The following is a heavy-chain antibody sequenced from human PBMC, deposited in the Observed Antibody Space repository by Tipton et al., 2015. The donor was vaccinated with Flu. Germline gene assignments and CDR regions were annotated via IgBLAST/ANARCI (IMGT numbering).Heavy chain of an antibody. D-gene: IGHD6-19*01. CDR3: AKDGWDTSGWYPFDY. CDR2: ISHNEGP. Sequence: TLSLTCAVSGYSISSSFYWGWIRQPPGTGLEWIGSISHNEGPYYAPSLKSRVTISVDTSQNQFSLTLTSVSAADTAVYYCAKDGWDTSGWYPFDYWGQGTLATVSS. CDR1: GYSISSSFY. J-gene: IGHJ4*02. V-gene: IGHV4-38-2*02.